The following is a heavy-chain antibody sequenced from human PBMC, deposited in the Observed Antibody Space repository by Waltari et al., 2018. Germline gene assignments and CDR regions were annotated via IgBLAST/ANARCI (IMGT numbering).Heavy chain of an antibody. CDR2: IKQDGSEK. Sequence: EVQLVESGGGLVQPGGSLRLSCVASGFTFSSYWMSWVRQAPGKGLEWGANIKQDGSEKYYVDSVKGRFTISRDNAKNSLYLQMNSLRAEDTAVYYCAREYGSGGGWFDPWGQGTLVTVSS. J-gene: IGHJ5*02. V-gene: IGHV3-7*01. CDR1: GFTFSSYW. CDR3: AREYGSGGGWFDP. D-gene: IGHD3-10*01.